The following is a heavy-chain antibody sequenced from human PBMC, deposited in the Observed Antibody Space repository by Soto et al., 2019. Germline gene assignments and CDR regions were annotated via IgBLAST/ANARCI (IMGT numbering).Heavy chain of an antibody. J-gene: IGHJ4*02. CDR1: GHTFPSFW. D-gene: IGHD6-13*01. Sequence: ESLKLPCHSPGHTFPSFWIAWVRQLPGKGLEYMGIIYPGDSETRYNPSFHGKVTISADRSTGTAYLQWSSLEASDSAVYFCARSPRSSPYFDYWGQGALVTVSS. V-gene: IGHV5-51*01. CDR3: ARSPRSSPYFDY. CDR2: IYPGDSET.